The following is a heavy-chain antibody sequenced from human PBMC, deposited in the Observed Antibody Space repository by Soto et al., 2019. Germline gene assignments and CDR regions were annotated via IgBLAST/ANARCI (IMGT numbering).Heavy chain of an antibody. CDR3: ARAASTYCSGGSCDQGWYYYYGMDV. D-gene: IGHD2-15*01. Sequence: QVQLVQSGAEVKKPGSSVKVSCKASGGTFSSYAISWVRQAPGQGLEWMGGIIPIFGTANYAQKFQGRVTITADEATSTAYMELSSLRSEDTAVYYCARAASTYCSGGSCDQGWYYYYGMDVWGQGTTVTVSS. V-gene: IGHV1-69*12. CDR1: GGTFSSYA. CDR2: IIPIFGTA. J-gene: IGHJ6*02.